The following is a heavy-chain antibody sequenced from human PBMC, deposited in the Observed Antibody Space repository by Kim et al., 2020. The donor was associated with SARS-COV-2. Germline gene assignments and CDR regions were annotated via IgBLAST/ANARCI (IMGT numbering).Heavy chain of an antibody. D-gene: IGHD3-16*01. CDR2: ISSSSSTI. CDR1: GFTFSSYS. J-gene: IGHJ4*02. Sequence: GGSLRLSCAASGFTFSSYSMNWVRQAPGKGLEWVSYISSSSSTIYYADSVKGRFTISRDNAKNSLYLQMNSLRAEDTAVYYCARDLGPRLGGSGDYWGQGTLVTVSS. CDR3: ARDLGPRLGGSGDY. V-gene: IGHV3-48*04.